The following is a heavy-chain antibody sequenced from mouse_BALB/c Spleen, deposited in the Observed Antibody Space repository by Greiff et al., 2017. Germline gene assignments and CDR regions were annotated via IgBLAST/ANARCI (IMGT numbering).Heavy chain of an antibody. CDR1: GFTFSSYT. D-gene: IGHD2-3*01. Sequence: EVQLVESGGGLVKPGGSLKLSCAASGFTFSSYTMSWVRQTPEKRLEWVATISSGGSYTYYPDSVKGRFTISRDNAKNTLYLQMSSLKSEDTAMYYCTRDGYYEGDYAMDYWGQGTSVTVSS. CDR3: TRDGYYEGDYAMDY. J-gene: IGHJ4*01. CDR2: ISSGGSYT. V-gene: IGHV5-6-4*01.